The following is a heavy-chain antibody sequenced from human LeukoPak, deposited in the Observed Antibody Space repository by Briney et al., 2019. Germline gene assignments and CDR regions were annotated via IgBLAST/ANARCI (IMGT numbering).Heavy chain of an antibody. Sequence: SETLSLTCTVSGGSISSYYWSWIRQPAGKGLEWIGYIYYSGSTNYNPSLKSRVTISVDTSKNQFSLKLGSVTAADTAVYYCARLTEWRGYYYYYMDVWGKGTTVTVYS. CDR2: IYYSGST. V-gene: IGHV4-59*01. D-gene: IGHD1-20*01. CDR3: ARLTEWRGYYYYYMDV. J-gene: IGHJ6*03. CDR1: GGSISSYY.